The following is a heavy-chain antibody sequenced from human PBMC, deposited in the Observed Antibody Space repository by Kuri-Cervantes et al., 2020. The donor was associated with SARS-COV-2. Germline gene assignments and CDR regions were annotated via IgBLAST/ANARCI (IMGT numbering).Heavy chain of an antibody. Sequence: GGSLRLSCAASGFTFSSYWMHWVRQAPGKGLVWVSRINSDGSSTSYADSVKGRFTISRDNAKNTLYLQVNSLRAEDTAVYYCARDRYDFWSGLGYYYYGMDVWCQGTTVTVFS. D-gene: IGHD3-3*01. J-gene: IGHJ6*02. V-gene: IGHV3-74*01. CDR2: INSDGSST. CDR3: ARDRYDFWSGLGYYYYGMDV. CDR1: GFTFSSYW.